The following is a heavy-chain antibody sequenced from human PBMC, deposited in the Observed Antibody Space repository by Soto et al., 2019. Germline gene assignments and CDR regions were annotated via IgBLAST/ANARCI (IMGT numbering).Heavy chain of an antibody. CDR3: AGGGGVGVAGSAAFDM. J-gene: IGHJ3*02. Sequence: QLHLVQSGAVVKKPGASVTVSCSASGYPVTAYYMHWVRQAPGRGLEWMGGINPATGAAKYTQTFQGRVTMTRDTSTSTGFRELGGLKSEETAFFYWAGGGGVGVAGSAAFDMWGQGTVVTVSS. D-gene: IGHD3-3*01. CDR2: INPATGAA. CDR1: GYPVTAYY. V-gene: IGHV1-2*02.